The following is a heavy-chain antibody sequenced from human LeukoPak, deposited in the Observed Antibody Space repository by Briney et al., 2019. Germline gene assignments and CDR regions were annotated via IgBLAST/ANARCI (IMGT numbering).Heavy chain of an antibody. V-gene: IGHV7-4-1*02. J-gene: IGHJ6*02. D-gene: IGHD5-18*01. CDR3: ATEGGYSYGYDLYYYGMDV. CDR1: GYTFTSYA. Sequence: GASMKVSRKASGYTFTSYAMNWVRQAPGQGLEWMGWINTNTGNPTYAQGFTGWFVFSLDTSVSTAYLQISSLKAEDTAVYYCATEGGYSYGYDLYYYGMDVWGQGTTVTVSS. CDR2: INTNTGNP.